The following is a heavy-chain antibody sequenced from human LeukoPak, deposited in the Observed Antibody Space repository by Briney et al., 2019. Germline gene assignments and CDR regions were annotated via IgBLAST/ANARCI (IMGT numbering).Heavy chain of an antibody. CDR3: ARHAGITSASDY. V-gene: IGHV5-10-1*01. J-gene: IGHJ4*02. CDR1: GSTFTSHW. Sequence: HGASLKISCQVSGSTFTSHWISWVRQLPGKGLEWMGKIDPSDSYTKYSPSFQGHVTISTDKSITTAYLQWSSLKASDTAIYYCARHAGITSASDYWGQGTLVTVSS. CDR2: IDPSDSYT. D-gene: IGHD1-14*01.